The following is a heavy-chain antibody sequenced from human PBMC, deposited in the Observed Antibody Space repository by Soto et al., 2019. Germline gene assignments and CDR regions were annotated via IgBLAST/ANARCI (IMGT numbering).Heavy chain of an antibody. CDR2: IIPILGIA. Sequence: SVKVSCKASGGTFSSYTISWVRQAPGQGLEWMGRIIPILGIANYAQKFQGRVTITADKSTSTAYMELNSLRAEDTAVYYCAGLSHFFCLGGFWGAGWFRPWGQGNLGTLS. J-gene: IGHJ5*02. CDR1: GGTFSSYT. CDR3: AGLSHFFCLGGFWGAGWFRP. D-gene: IGHD3-16*01. V-gene: IGHV1-69*02.